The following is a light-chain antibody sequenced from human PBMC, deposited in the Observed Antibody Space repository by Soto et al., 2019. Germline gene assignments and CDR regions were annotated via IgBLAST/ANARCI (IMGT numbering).Light chain of an antibody. Sequence: DIVMTQSPDSLAVSLGERATINCKASQSVFYSSNNKNYLAWYQQKPGQPPNLLIYWASTRESGVPDRFSGSGSGTDFTLTISSLQAEDVAVYYCQQYYTTLVTFGGGTKVEIK. J-gene: IGKJ4*01. CDR2: WAS. V-gene: IGKV4-1*01. CDR1: QSVFYSSNNKNY. CDR3: QQYYTTLVT.